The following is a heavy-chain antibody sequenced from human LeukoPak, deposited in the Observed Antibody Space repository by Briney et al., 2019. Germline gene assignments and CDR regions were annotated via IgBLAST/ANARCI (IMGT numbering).Heavy chain of an antibody. CDR3: ARENIVVVPAAPYYYYYGMDV. J-gene: IGHJ6*02. CDR2: ISSNSSYI. V-gene: IGHV3-21*01. Sequence: GGSLRLSCAASGFTFSSYSMNWVRQAPGKGLEWVSSISSNSSYIYYADSVKGRFTISRDNAKNSLYLQMNSLRAEDTAVYYCARENIVVVPAAPYYYYYGMDVWGQGTTVTVSS. CDR1: GFTFSSYS. D-gene: IGHD2-2*01.